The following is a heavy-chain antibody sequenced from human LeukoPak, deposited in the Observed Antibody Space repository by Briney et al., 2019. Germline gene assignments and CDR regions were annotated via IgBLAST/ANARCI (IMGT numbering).Heavy chain of an antibody. V-gene: IGHV4-4*02. CDR1: GGSVTSTNW. CDR2: IYHSGST. CDR3: ATVSAFFYDSGSYYTFDY. Sequence: SETLSLTCDVSGGSVTSTNWWPWFRQPPGKGLEWLGEIYHSGSTNYNPSLKSRVTISVDKSKNQFSLKLSSVTAADTAVYYCATVSAFFYDSGSYYTFDYWGQGTLVTVSS. J-gene: IGHJ4*02. D-gene: IGHD3-10*01.